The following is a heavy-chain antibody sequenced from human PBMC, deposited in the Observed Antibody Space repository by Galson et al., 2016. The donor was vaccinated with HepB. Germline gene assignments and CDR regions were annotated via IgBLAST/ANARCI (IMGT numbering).Heavy chain of an antibody. D-gene: IGHD4-23*01. CDR3: AKDPEMEQGTAVGGAYYFFGMDV. CDR2: ISYDGNNK. Sequence: SLRLSCAASGFNFTNYGMHWVRQAPGKGLEWVALISYDGNNKCYLESVKGRFTISRDNSKNPLNLQLDSLRTEDTADYYCAKDPEMEQGTAVGGAYYFFGMDVWGQGTTVSV. CDR1: GFNFTNYG. J-gene: IGHJ6*02. V-gene: IGHV3-30*18.